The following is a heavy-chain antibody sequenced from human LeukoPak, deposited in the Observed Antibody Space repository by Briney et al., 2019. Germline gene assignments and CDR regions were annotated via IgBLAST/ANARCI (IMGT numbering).Heavy chain of an antibody. CDR3: ARVAVDGILYKRGYMDV. D-gene: IGHD6-19*01. CDR2: INPSGGST. J-gene: IGHJ6*03. Sequence: GASVKVSCKASGYTFTSYYMHWVRQAPGQGLEWMGIINPSGGSTSYAQKFQGRVTMTRDMSTSTVYMELSSLRSEDTAVYYCARVAVDGILYKRGYMDVWGKGTTVTVSS. CDR1: GYTFTSYY. V-gene: IGHV1-46*01.